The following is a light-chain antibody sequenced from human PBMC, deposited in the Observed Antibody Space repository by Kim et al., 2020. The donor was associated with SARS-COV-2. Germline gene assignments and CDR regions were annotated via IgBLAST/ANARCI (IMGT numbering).Light chain of an antibody. CDR1: SPSIGGGID. CDR3: QSYDSSLSGSSV. Sequence: GTVTITGTSPSIGGGIDVHWYQHLPGTAPNLLIYGNSNRPSGVPDRFSGSKSGTSASLAITGLQAEDEADYYCQSYDSSLSGSSVFGGGTQLTVL. CDR2: GNS. J-gene: IGLJ2*01. V-gene: IGLV1-40*01.